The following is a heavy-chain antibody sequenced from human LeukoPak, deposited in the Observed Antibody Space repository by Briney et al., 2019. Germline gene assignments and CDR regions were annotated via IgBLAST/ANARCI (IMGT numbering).Heavy chain of an antibody. Sequence: PSETLSLTCTVSGGSISSYYWSWIRQPAGKGLEWIGRIYTSGSTNYNPSLKSRVTISVDTSKNQFSLKLSSVTAADTAVYYCARGSHTPPKSGSYFHDSWGQGTLVTVSS. CDR3: ARGSHTPPKSGSYFHDS. D-gene: IGHD3-10*01. V-gene: IGHV4-4*07. CDR2: IYTSGST. J-gene: IGHJ4*02. CDR1: GGSISSYY.